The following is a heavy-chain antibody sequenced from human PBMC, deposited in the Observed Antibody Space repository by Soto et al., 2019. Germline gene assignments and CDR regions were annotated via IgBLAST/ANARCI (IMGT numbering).Heavy chain of an antibody. Sequence: QLQLQESGSGLVKPSQTLSLTCAVSGGSISSGGYSWSWIRQPPGKGLEWIGYIYHSGSTYYNPSLKSRVTIXXDXSXXQFSLKLSSVTAADTAVYYCARGLDYGDYPDAFDIWGQGTMVTVSS. V-gene: IGHV4-30-2*01. CDR3: ARGLDYGDYPDAFDI. J-gene: IGHJ3*02. CDR2: IYHSGST. D-gene: IGHD4-17*01. CDR1: GGSISSGGYS.